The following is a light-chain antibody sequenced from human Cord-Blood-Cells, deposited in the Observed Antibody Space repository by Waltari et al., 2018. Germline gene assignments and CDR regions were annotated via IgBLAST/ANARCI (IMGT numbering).Light chain of an antibody. Sequence: DVQMAQTASCLSASVGDRVTITCRASQSSSSKLKWYQQKPGKAPKLLIYAASSLQSVVPSRFSGSGSETDFTITISSLQPEEFATYDCQQSYSTAIPFGHRTRLEIK. V-gene: IGKV1-39*01. CDR2: AAS. CDR1: QSSSSK. CDR3: QQSYSTAIP. J-gene: IGKJ5*01.